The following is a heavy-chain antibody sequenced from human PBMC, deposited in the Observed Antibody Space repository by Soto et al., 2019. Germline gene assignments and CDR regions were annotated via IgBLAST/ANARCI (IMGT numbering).Heavy chain of an antibody. V-gene: IGHV1-69*01. D-gene: IGHD1-26*01. CDR1: GCTFSSYA. Sequence: QVQLVQSGAEVKKPGSSVKVSCKASGCTFSSYAISWVRQAPGQGLEWMGGIIPIFGTANYAQKFQARVTMTADESTRPSYIELSSLRSEDTAVYYCACPDLILVGATETGFDYWGQGTLVTVSS. CDR3: ACPDLILVGATETGFDY. CDR2: IIPIFGTA. J-gene: IGHJ4*02.